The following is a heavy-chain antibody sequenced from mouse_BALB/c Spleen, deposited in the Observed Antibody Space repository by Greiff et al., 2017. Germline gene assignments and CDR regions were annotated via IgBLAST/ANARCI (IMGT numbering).Heavy chain of an antibody. CDR3: ARNWDGDY. D-gene: IGHD4-1*01. CDR1: GFTFTDYY. J-gene: IGHJ2*01. CDR2: IRNKANGYTT. V-gene: IGHV7-3*02. Sequence: EVKLMESGGGLVQPGGSLRLSCATSGFTFTDYYMSWVRQPPGKALEWLGFIRNKANGYTTEYSASVKGRFTISRDNSQSILYLQMNTLRAEDSATYYCARNWDGDYWGQGTTLTVSS.